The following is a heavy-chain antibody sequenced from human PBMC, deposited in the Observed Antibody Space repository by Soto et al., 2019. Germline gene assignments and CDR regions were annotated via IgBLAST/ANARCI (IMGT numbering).Heavy chain of an antibody. Sequence: QLQLQESGPGLVKPSETLSLTCTVSGGSISSSSYYWGWIRQPPGKGLEWIGSIYYSGSTYYNPSLTSRVTISVDTSKNQFSLKLSSVTAADTAVYSCARGEWLRGEDYWGQGTLVTVSS. CDR1: GGSISSSSYY. CDR2: IYYSGST. V-gene: IGHV4-39*01. J-gene: IGHJ4*02. CDR3: ARGEWLRGEDY. D-gene: IGHD5-12*01.